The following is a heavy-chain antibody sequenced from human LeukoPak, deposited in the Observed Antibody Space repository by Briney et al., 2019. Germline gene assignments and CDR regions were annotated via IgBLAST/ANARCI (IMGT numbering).Heavy chain of an antibody. J-gene: IGHJ4*02. CDR3: ARGEGGDYLFDY. D-gene: IGHD4-17*01. CDR1: GYSLSSGYY. CDR2: NYHSGST. V-gene: IGHV4-38-2*02. Sequence: SETLSLTCTVSGYSLSSGYYWGWIRQPPGKGLEGIGSNYHSGSTYYHPSLKSRVTISVDTSKNQFSLKLSSVTAADTAVYCCARGEGGDYLFDYWGQGTLVTVSS.